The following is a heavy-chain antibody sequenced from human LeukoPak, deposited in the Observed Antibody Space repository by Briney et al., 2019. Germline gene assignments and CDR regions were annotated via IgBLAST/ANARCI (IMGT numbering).Heavy chain of an antibody. V-gene: IGHV3-21*01. D-gene: IGHD2-2*01. Sequence: GGSLRLSCAASGFTFSSYRMNWVRQAPGKGLEWVSSISSSSSYISYADSMKGRFTISGDNAKNSLYLQMSSLRVEDTAVYYCARDDVVPAATFFYYSYMDVWGKGTTVTVSS. CDR1: GFTFSSYR. CDR3: ARDDVVPAATFFYYSYMDV. J-gene: IGHJ6*03. CDR2: ISSSSSYI.